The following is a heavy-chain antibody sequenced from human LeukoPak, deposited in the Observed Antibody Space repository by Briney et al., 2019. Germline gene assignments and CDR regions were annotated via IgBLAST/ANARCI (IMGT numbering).Heavy chain of an antibody. Sequence: SETLSLTCTVSGGSISSYYWSWIRQPPGKGLEWIGYIYYSGSTNYNPSLKSRVTISVDTSKNQFSLKLSSVTAADTAVYYCAGGFEKSQAGYWGQGTLVTVSS. V-gene: IGHV4-59*01. CDR2: IYYSGST. D-gene: IGHD3-10*01. CDR1: GGSISSYY. J-gene: IGHJ4*02. CDR3: AGGFEKSQAGY.